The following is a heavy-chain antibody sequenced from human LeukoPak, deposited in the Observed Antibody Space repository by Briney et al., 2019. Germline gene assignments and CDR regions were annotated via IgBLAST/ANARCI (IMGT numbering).Heavy chain of an antibody. CDR2: IYSSSSSI. CDR3: AAYRALDY. J-gene: IGHJ4*02. D-gene: IGHD2-21*01. V-gene: IGHV3-48*02. CDR1: GFTFSSHS. Sequence: GGSLRLSCAASGFTFSSHSMNWVRQAPGKGREWISYIYSSSSSIYYTDSAKVRFTISRDNAKNSLYLQMNSLRDEDMAVYYCAAYRALDYWGQGTLVTVSS.